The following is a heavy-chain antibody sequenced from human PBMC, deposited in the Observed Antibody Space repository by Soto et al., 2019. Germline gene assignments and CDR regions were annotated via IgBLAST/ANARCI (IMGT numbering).Heavy chain of an antibody. CDR3: ARVLTTIVVVPSNWFDP. D-gene: IGHD3-22*01. CDR1: GGSISSGGYY. CDR2: IYYSGST. V-gene: IGHV4-31*02. Sequence: PSETLSLTCTVSGGSISSGGYYWSWIRQHPGKGLEWIGYIYYSGSTYYNPSLKSRVTISVDTSKNQFSLKLSSVTAADTAVYYCARVLTTIVVVPSNWFDPWGQGTLVTVSS. J-gene: IGHJ5*02.